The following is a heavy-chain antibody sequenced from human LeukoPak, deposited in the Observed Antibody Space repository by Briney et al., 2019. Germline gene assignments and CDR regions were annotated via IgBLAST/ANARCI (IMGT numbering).Heavy chain of an antibody. CDR3: AKDNTPYQLLYYWFDP. CDR2: ISGSGGST. Sequence: GGSLRLSCAASGFTFSSYDMSWVRQAPGKGLEWVSAISGSGGSTYYADSVEGRFTISRDNSKNTLYLQMNSLGAEDTAVYYCAKDNTPYQLLYYWFDPWGQGTLVTVSS. D-gene: IGHD2-2*02. V-gene: IGHV3-23*01. CDR1: GFTFSSYD. J-gene: IGHJ5*02.